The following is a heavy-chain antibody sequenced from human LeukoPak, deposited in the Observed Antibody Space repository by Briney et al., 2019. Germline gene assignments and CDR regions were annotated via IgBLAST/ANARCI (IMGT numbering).Heavy chain of an antibody. V-gene: IGHV1-24*01. D-gene: IGHD6-13*01. CDR2: LDPEDGET. J-gene: IGHJ4*02. Sequence: GASVKVSCKGSGYTLTELSMHWVRQAPGKWLEWMGGLDPEDGETIYAQKFQGRVTMTEDTSTDTAYMELSSLRSEDTAVYYCATFLSASNIADYWGQGTLVTVSS. CDR1: GYTLTELS. CDR3: ATFLSASNIADY.